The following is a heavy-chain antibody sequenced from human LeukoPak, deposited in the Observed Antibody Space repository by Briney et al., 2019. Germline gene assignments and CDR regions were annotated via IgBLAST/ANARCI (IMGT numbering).Heavy chain of an antibody. CDR1: GGTFSSYA. J-gene: IGHJ5*02. CDR2: IIPIFGTA. CDR3: ARDRLSVSPGQRMNWFDP. Sequence: SVKVSCKASGGTFSSYAISWVRQAPGQGLEWMGGIIPIFGTANYAQKFQGRVTITADESTSTAYIELSSLRSEDTAVYYCARDRLSVSPGQRMNWFDPWGQGTLVTVSS. D-gene: IGHD1-1*01. V-gene: IGHV1-69*13.